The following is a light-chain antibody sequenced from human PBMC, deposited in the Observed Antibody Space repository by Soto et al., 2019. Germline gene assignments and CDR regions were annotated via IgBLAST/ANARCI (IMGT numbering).Light chain of an antibody. Sequence: DIQMTQSPSSLSASVGDRVTITCRASQTIGRYLRWYQQKPGKAPQLLIYGASDLQRGVPSRFRGSGSGTDFTLTIRSLEIEDFVTYYCQQSYSIPPTFGGGTKVEI. CDR1: QTIGRY. CDR3: QQSYSIPPT. V-gene: IGKV1-39*01. J-gene: IGKJ4*01. CDR2: GAS.